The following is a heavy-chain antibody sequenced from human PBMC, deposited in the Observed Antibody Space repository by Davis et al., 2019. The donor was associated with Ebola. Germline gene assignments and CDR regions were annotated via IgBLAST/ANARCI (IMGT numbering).Heavy chain of an antibody. CDR3: TRIAYGDYYYLDY. Sequence: GESLKISCAASGFTFSSYSMNWVRQAPGKGLEWVSSISSSSSYIYYADSVKGRFTISRDNAKNSLYLQMNSLRAEDTAVYYCTRIAYGDYYYLDYWGQGTKVTVSS. V-gene: IGHV3-21*01. D-gene: IGHD4-17*01. CDR2: ISSSSSYI. CDR1: GFTFSSYS. J-gene: IGHJ4*02.